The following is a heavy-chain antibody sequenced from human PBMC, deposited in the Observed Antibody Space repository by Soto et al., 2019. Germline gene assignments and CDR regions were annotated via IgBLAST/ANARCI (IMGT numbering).Heavy chain of an antibody. V-gene: IGHV4-59*01. CDR3: ARAHPKYYYYGLDV. J-gene: IGHJ6*02. CDR1: CGSISGYY. CDR2: IYFTGNT. Sequence: PSETLSLTCTVSCGSISGYYWSWIRQPPGKGLEWIGFIYFTGNTNYKPSLESRVTISLDTSKNQFSLKVTSVTAADTAVYYCARAHPKYYYYGLDVWGQGTTGTVSS.